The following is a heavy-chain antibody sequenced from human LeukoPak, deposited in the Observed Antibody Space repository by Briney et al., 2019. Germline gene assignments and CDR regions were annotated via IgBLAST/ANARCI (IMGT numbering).Heavy chain of an antibody. CDR1: GFPFTSYW. V-gene: IGHV3-7*01. CDR3: ATDSDYGCKNFDY. Sequence: PGGSLRLSCAASGFPFTSYWMIWVRQAPGKGLEWVANIKQDGSEKYYVDSVKGRFTISRDNAKNSLYLQVNSLSSGDAAVLYCATDSDYGCKNFDYWGLGTLVTVSS. J-gene: IGHJ4*02. D-gene: IGHD4-23*01. CDR2: IKQDGSEK.